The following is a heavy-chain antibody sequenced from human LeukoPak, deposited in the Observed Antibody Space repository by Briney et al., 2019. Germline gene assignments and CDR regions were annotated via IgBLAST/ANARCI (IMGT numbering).Heavy chain of an antibody. CDR1: GGSISSYY. J-gene: IGHJ4*02. Sequence: SETLSLTCTVSGGSISSYYWSWIRQPPGKGLEWIGYIYYSGSTYYNPSLKSRVTISVDTSKNQFSLKLSSVTAADTAVYYCARDSSGYYSYGGIDYWGQGTLVTVSS. CDR3: ARDSSGYYSYGGIDY. D-gene: IGHD3-22*01. V-gene: IGHV4-59*12. CDR2: IYYSGST.